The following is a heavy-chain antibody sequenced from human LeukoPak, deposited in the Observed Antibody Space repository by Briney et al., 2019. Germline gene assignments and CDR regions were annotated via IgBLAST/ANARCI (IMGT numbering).Heavy chain of an antibody. CDR1: GGSFSDYD. D-gene: IGHD1-1*01. CDR2: INQSGDT. CDR3: ARYVPVKTGPTRASFDF. J-gene: IGHJ4*02. V-gene: IGHV4-34*01. Sequence: SETLSLTCAVYGGSFSDYDWSWVRQPPGKGLEWIGEINQSGDTNCAPSLKSRVSMSIDTSKTQFSLNLRSVTAADTAVYYCARYVPVKTGPTRASFDFWGQGALVIVSS.